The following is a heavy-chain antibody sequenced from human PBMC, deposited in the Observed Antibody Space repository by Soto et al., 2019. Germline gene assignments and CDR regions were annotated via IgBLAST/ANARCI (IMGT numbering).Heavy chain of an antibody. Sequence: GGSLRLSCAACGFTFSSYGMHWVRQAPGKGLEWVAFIWHDGGNKFYAESVKGRFTISRDNSKNTLYLQMTSLSAEDTAMYYCARDGDVNTGFGKDYWGQGTLVTVSS. CDR3: ARDGDVNTGFGKDY. J-gene: IGHJ4*02. CDR1: GFTFSSYG. CDR2: IWHDGGNK. V-gene: IGHV3-33*01. D-gene: IGHD3-16*01.